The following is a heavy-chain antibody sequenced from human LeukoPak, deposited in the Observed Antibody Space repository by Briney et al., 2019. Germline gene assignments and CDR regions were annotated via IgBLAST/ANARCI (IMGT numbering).Heavy chain of an antibody. J-gene: IGHJ6*03. Sequence: GGSLRLSCAASGFPVNKYEIHWVRQAPGKGLEWVSDISGSGGRTYYADSVKGRFTISRDTSKNTLYLQMNSLRAEDTAVYYCAKAPTSYYNYMDVWGKGTTVTVSS. CDR2: ISGSGGRT. CDR1: GFPVNKYE. CDR3: AKAPTSYYNYMDV. V-gene: IGHV3-23*01.